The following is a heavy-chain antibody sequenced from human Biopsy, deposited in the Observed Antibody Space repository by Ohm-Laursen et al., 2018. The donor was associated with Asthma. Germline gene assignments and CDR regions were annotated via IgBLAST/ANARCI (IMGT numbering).Heavy chain of an antibody. Sequence: SETLSLTCTVSGGSINNFYWSWIRQPPGKGLESIGHVYYSGSTNYNPSPKSRVTISIDASKNQFSLKLTSVTAADTAVYYCARGVDRVTGLLDHFDSRGQGTLVTVSS. D-gene: IGHD2-21*02. V-gene: IGHV4-59*01. CDR2: VYYSGST. J-gene: IGHJ4*02. CDR1: GGSINNFY. CDR3: ARGVDRVTGLLDHFDS.